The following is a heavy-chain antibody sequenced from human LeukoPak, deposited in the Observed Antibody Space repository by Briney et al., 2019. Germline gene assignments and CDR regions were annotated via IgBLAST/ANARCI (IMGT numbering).Heavy chain of an antibody. J-gene: IGHJ4*02. CDR1: GGSFSGYY. V-gene: IGHV4-34*01. D-gene: IGHD2-2*02. Sequence: SETLSLTCAVYGGSFSGYYWSWIRQPPGKGLEWIGEINHSGSTNYNPSLKSRVTISVDTSKNQFSLKLSSVTAADTAVYYCARGLDCNCSSCYTAIDFLGQGTLVTVSS. CDR2: INHSGST. CDR3: ARGLDCNCSSCYTAIDF.